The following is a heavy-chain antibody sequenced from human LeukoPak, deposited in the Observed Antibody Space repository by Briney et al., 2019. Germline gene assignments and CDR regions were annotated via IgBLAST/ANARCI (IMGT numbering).Heavy chain of an antibody. J-gene: IGHJ6*02. Sequence: GGSLRLSCVASGITFSNYAVSWVRQAPEKGLDWVSVISGSAHKIRYADSVKGRFTISRDNSKNTLYLQMNSLRAEDTAVYYCAKGYYYGSGSYYPFDVWGQGTTVTVSS. CDR1: GITFSNYA. D-gene: IGHD3-10*01. V-gene: IGHV3-23*01. CDR2: ISGSAHKI. CDR3: AKGYYYGSGSYYPFDV.